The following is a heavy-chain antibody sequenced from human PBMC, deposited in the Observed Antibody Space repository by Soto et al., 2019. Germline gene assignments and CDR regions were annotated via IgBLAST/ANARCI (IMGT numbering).Heavy chain of an antibody. CDR1: GFTFSNYA. D-gene: IGHD3-10*01. CDR2: TSYDGTDK. CDR3: AKDKAESYLFEF. J-gene: IGHJ4*02. Sequence: PGGSLRLSCAASGFTFSNYAMHWVRQAPGKGLEWVAVTSYDGTDKDYADSVRGRFTISRDNSKNTLYLQVNSLRPEDTAVYYCAKDKAESYLFEFWGQGTLVNVSS. V-gene: IGHV3-30*18.